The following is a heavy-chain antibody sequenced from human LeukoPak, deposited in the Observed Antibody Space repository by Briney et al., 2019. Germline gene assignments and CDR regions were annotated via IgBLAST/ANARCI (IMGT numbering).Heavy chain of an antibody. CDR3: ARSDCGSTSCLFDY. CDR2: IYTSGST. CDR1: GGSISSYY. J-gene: IGHJ4*02. Sequence: SETLSLTCTVSGGSISSYYWSWIRQPAGKGLEWIGRIYTSGSTNYNPSLKSRVTMSVGTSKNQFSLKLSSVTAADTAVYYCARSDCGSTSCLFDYWGQGTLVTVSS. V-gene: IGHV4-4*07. D-gene: IGHD2-2*01.